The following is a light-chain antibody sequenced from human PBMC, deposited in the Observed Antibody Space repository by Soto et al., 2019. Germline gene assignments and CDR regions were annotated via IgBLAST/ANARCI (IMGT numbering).Light chain of an antibody. Sequence: DIQMTQSPSTLSASVEDRVTITCRASQSLDSWLAWYQQKPGKPPKLLIYKTSILEFGVPSSFSGSGSGTLFPLTISSLQPDDFATYYCQQYHSFSTFGQGTKVEIK. J-gene: IGKJ1*01. CDR3: QQYHSFST. V-gene: IGKV1-5*03. CDR1: QSLDSW. CDR2: KTS.